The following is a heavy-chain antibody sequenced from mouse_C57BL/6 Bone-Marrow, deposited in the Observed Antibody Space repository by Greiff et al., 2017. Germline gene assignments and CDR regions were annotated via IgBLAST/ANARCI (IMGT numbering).Heavy chain of an antibody. D-gene: IGHD1-1*02. CDR2: IDPEIGDT. Sequence: EVQLQQSGAELVRPGASVKLSCTASGFNIKDDYIHWVKQRPEQGLEWIGWIDPEIGDTEYDSKFQGKATITSDTSSSTAYLQLSSLTSEDTAVYYCSSFDGSDFDFWGKGTPLTVAS. CDR1: GFNIKDDY. V-gene: IGHV14-4*01. CDR3: SSFDGSDFDF. J-gene: IGHJ2*01.